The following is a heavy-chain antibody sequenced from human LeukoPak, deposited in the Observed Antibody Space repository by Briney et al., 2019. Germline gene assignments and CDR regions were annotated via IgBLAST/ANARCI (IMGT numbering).Heavy chain of an antibody. CDR2: INPDGSGK. CDR1: GFTLSTYW. J-gene: IGHJ5*02. V-gene: IGHV3-7*01. D-gene: IGHD4-23*01. Sequence: PGGSLRLSCEASGFTLSTYWMNWVRQVPGKGLDWVANINPDGSGKRYVDSVKGRFTIARDNADNSLSLQMNSLRPEDTAVYYCASWGAGGNTWGQGTLVTVSS. CDR3: ASWGAGGNT.